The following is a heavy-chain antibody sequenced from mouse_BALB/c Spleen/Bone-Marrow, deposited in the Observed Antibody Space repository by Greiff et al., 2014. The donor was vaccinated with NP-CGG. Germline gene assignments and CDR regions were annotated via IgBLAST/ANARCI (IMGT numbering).Heavy chain of an antibody. Sequence: VKRKPGQGLEWIGYINPYNDGTKYNEKFKGMATLTSDKSSSTAYMELSSLTSEDSAVYYCARRDYAMDYWGQGTSVTVSS. V-gene: IGHV1-14*01. CDR3: ARRDYAMDY. J-gene: IGHJ4*01. CDR2: INPYNDGT.